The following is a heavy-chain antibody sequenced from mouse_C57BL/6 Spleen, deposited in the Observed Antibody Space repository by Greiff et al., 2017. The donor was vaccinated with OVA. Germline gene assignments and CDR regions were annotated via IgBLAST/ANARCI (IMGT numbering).Heavy chain of an antibody. J-gene: IGHJ1*03. CDR3: ARETYYGSSYRFDV. D-gene: IGHD1-1*01. Sequence: EVKLVESGGGLVKPGGSLKLSCAASGFTFSSYAMSWVRQTPEKRLEWVATISDGGSYTYYPDNVKGRFTISRDNAKNNLYLQMSHLKSEDTAMYYCARETYYGSSYRFDVWGTGTTVTVSS. CDR1: GFTFSSYA. V-gene: IGHV5-4*01. CDR2: ISDGGSYT.